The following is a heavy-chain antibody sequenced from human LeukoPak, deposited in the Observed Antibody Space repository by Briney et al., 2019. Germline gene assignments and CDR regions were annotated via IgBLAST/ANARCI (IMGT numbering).Heavy chain of an antibody. CDR2: ISAYNGNT. J-gene: IGHJ6*02. CDR3: ARGITGTLYYYYYGMDV. Sequence: GASVKVSCKASGYTFTSYGISWVRQAPGQGLEWMGWISAYNGNTNYAQKLQGRVTMTTDTSTCTAYMELRSLRSDDTAVCYCARGITGTLYYYYYGMDVWGQGTTVTVSS. CDR1: GYTFTSYG. V-gene: IGHV1-18*01. D-gene: IGHD1-20*01.